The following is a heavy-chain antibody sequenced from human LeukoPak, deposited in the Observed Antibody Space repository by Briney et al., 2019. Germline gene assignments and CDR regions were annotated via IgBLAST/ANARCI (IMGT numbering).Heavy chain of an antibody. J-gene: IGHJ6*02. D-gene: IGHD3-9*01. CDR1: GFTVSDNY. CDR3: ARDKRKADLLTSYGMDV. V-gene: IGHV3-53*01. Sequence: GGSLRLSCAASGFTVSDNYMTWVRQAPGKGLVWVSVIYRGGSTYYADSVRGRFTLSRDNSKNTLYLQMNNLRAEDTAIYYCARDKRKADLLTSYGMDVWGQGTTVTVSS. CDR2: IYRGGST.